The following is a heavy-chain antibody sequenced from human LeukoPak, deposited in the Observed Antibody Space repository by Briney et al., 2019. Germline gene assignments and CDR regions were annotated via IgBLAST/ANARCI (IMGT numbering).Heavy chain of an antibody. CDR3: RRGYDSGTQFDY. CDR2: INSDGSSI. D-gene: IGHD3-10*01. J-gene: IGHJ4*02. Sequence: GGSLRLSCAPSGFTFTTYWMHWGRQDPGKGLVWVSRINSDGSSISYADSVKGRFTISRDNAKNTMYLQLNSLTAENRALYCWRRGYDSGTQFDYWGQGTLVTVSS. V-gene: IGHV3-74*01. CDR1: GFTFTTYW.